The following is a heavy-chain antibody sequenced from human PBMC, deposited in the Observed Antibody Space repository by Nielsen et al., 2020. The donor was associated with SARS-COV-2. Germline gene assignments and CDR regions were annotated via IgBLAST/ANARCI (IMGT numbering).Heavy chain of an antibody. V-gene: IGHV1-8*01. CDR1: GYTFTSYD. D-gene: IGHD6-13*01. CDR3: ARAYSSSSHLYGMDV. CDR2: MNPNSGNT. Sequence: ASVQVSCKASGYTFTSYDINWVRQATGQGLEWMGWMNPNSGNTGYAQKFQGRVTMTRDTSISTAYMELSSLRSEDTAVYYCARAYSSSSHLYGMDVWGQGTTVTVSS. J-gene: IGHJ6*02.